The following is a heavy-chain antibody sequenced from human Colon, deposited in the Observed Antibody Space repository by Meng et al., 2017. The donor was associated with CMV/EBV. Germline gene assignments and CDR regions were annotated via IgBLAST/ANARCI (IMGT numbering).Heavy chain of an antibody. CDR1: GFTFDDYT. J-gene: IGHJ4*02. V-gene: IGHV3-43*01. D-gene: IGHD2-21*01. Sequence: GESLKFSCAASGFTFDDYTMHWVRQAPGKGLEWVSLISWDGGSTYYADSVKGRFTISRDNSKNSLYLQMNSLRTEDTALYYCAKDMFPYCGGDCNLGYWGQGTLVTVSS. CDR3: AKDMFPYCGGDCNLGY. CDR2: ISWDGGST.